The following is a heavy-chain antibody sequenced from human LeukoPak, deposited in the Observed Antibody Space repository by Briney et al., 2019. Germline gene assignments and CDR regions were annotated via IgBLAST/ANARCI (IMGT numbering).Heavy chain of an antibody. CDR2: IIPILGTA. D-gene: IGHD3-22*01. J-gene: IGHJ6*03. V-gene: IGHV1-69*11. CDR1: GGTFSSYA. Sequence: SVKVSCKASGGTFSSYAISWVRQAPGQGLEWMGRIIPILGTANYAQKFQGRVTITTDESTSTAYMELSSLRSEDTAVYYCARGNLSDSSGYYYPYYYYYMDVWGKGTTVTVSS. CDR3: ARGNLSDSSGYYYPYYYYYMDV.